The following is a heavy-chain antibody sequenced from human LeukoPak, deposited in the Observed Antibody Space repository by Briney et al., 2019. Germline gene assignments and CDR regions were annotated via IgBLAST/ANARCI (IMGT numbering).Heavy chain of an antibody. V-gene: IGHV4-61*01. J-gene: IGHJ4*02. Sequence: SETLSLTCTVSGGSVSSGSYYWSWLRQPPGTGLEWIGYIYYSGSTNYNPSLKSRVTISVDTSKNQFSLKLSSVTAADTAVYYCAKNAGYSSSWIDYWGQGTLVTVSS. CDR1: GGSVSSGSYY. D-gene: IGHD6-13*01. CDR3: AKNAGYSSSWIDY. CDR2: IYYSGST.